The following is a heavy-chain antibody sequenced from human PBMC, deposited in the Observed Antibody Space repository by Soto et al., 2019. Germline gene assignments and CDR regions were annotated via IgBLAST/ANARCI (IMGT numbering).Heavy chain of an antibody. CDR1: GGSFSGYC. Sequence: PSETLSLTCAVYGGSFSGYCWSWIRQPPGKGLEWIGEINHSGSTNYNPSLKSRVTISVDTSKNQFSLKLSSVTAADTAVYYCARGDKQQPVIGYYYYGMDVWGQGTTVTVSS. D-gene: IGHD6-13*01. CDR2: INHSGST. CDR3: ARGDKQQPVIGYYYYGMDV. J-gene: IGHJ6*02. V-gene: IGHV4-34*01.